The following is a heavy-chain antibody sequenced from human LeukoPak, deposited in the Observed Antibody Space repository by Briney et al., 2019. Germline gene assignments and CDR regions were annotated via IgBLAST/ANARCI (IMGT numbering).Heavy chain of an antibody. D-gene: IGHD6-19*01. J-gene: IGHJ6*03. V-gene: IGHV1-2*02. CDR3: ASGPGSGWYGDYYYMDV. CDR1: GYTFTGYY. Sequence: ASVKVSCKASGYTFTGYYMHWVRQAPGQGLEWMGWINPNSGDTNYAQKFQGRVTMTRDTSISTAYMELSRLRSDDTAVYYCASGPGSGWYGDYYYMDVWGKGTTVTVSS. CDR2: INPNSGDT.